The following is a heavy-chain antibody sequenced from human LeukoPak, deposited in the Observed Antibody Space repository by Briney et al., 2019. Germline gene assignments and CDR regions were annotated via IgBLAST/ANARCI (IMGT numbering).Heavy chain of an antibody. J-gene: IGHJ4*02. CDR3: ARDQWHYDSSGYYLNSFDY. D-gene: IGHD3-22*01. Sequence: PGGSLRLSCAASGFTFSSYWMSWVRQAPGKGLEWVANIKQDGSEKYYVDSVKGRFTISRDNAKNSLYLQMNSLRAEDTAVYYCARDQWHYDSSGYYLNSFDYWGQGTLVTVSS. V-gene: IGHV3-7*01. CDR1: GFTFSSYW. CDR2: IKQDGSEK.